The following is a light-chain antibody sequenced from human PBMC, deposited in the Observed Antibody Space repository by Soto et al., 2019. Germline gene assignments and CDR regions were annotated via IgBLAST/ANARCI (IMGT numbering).Light chain of an antibody. CDR3: QQYNNWPPTWT. CDR2: GAS. Sequence: EIVMTQSPATLSVSPGERATLSCRASQSIRSKLAWYQQKPGQAPRLLIYGASTRASGIPDRFSGSGSGTEFTLSINSLQSEDFAVYYCQQYNNWPPTWTFGQGTKVEI. J-gene: IGKJ1*01. CDR1: QSIRSK. V-gene: IGKV3-15*01.